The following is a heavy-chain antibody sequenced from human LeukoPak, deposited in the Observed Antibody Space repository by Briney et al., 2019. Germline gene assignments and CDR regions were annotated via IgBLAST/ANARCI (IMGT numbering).Heavy chain of an antibody. D-gene: IGHD1-1*01. CDR3: ARESQRRSDY. CDR2: ISAYNGNT. J-gene: IGHJ4*02. V-gene: IGHV1-18*01. Sequence: GESLKISCKGSGYTFTSYGISWVRQAPGQGLEWMGWISAYNGNTNYAQKLQGRVTMTTDTSTGTAYMELRSLRSDDTAVYYCARESQRRSDYWGQGTLVTVSS. CDR1: GYTFTSYG.